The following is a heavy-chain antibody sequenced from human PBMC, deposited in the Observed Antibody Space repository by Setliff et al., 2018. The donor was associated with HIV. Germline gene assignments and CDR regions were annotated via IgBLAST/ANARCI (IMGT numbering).Heavy chain of an antibody. CDR1: GASISSYY. Sequence: SETLSLTCTVSGASISSYYWNWFRQPAGKGLESLGRIYTSGNMIYNPSPKSRFTISRDNSKNSLYLQMNSLRAEDTAFYYCAKGYRRSSGWPEYYYYALDVWGQGTTVTVSS. D-gene: IGHD6-19*01. CDR2: IYTSGNM. J-gene: IGHJ6*02. CDR3: AKGYRRSSGWPEYYYYALDV. V-gene: IGHV4-4*07.